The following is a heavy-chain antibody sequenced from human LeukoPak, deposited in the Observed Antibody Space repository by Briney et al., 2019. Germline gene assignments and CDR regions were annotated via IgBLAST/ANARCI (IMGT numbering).Heavy chain of an antibody. CDR1: VGSISRSSYY. Sequence: PSEALSLTCTVSVGSISRSSYYWGWLGHPPGKGLEWIGSIYNSGSTYYNPSLKSRVTISVDTSKNQFSLKLSSVTAADTAVYYCATPASGADAFDIWGQGTMVTVCS. J-gene: IGHJ3*02. CDR2: IYNSGST. D-gene: IGHD2-8*02. V-gene: IGHV4-39*01. CDR3: ATPASGADAFDI.